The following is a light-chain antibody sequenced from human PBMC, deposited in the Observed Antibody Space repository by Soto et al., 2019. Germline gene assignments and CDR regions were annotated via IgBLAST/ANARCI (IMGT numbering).Light chain of an antibody. CDR3: QTWGTGIV. J-gene: IGLJ2*01. CDR2: VNSDGSH. V-gene: IGLV4-69*01. Sequence: QLVLTQSPSASASLGASVRLTCTLSSGHSTYAIAWHQQQPEKGPRYLMKVNSDGSHNKADGIPDRFSGSSSGAERYLTISSIKSEDEADYYCQTWGTGIVFGGGTKLTVL. CDR1: SGHSTYA.